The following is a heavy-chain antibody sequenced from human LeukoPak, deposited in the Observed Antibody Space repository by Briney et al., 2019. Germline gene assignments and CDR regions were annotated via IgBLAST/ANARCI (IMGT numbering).Heavy chain of an antibody. J-gene: IGHJ4*02. D-gene: IGHD3-22*01. Sequence: ASVKVSCKASGGTFSSYAISWVRQAPGQGLEWMGWMNPNSGNTGYAQKFQGRVTMTRNTSISTAYMELSSLRSEDTAVYYCARAEGYYDSSGYYHFDYWGQGTLVTVSS. V-gene: IGHV1-8*02. CDR1: GGTFSSYA. CDR3: ARAEGYYDSSGYYHFDY. CDR2: MNPNSGNT.